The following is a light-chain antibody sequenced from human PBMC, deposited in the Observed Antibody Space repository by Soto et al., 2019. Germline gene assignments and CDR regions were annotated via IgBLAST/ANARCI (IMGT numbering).Light chain of an antibody. CDR3: QQYGTSPLT. V-gene: IGKV3-20*01. CDR1: QSVRSSR. CDR2: GAS. J-gene: IGKJ5*01. Sequence: IVLTQYTGTLSLSPGERATLSCRASQSVRSSRLAWYQQKPGQAPRLLIYGASSRAASIPDRFSGSGSGTDFALTIIRLEPEDFAVYYCQQYGTSPLTFGQGTRLEIK.